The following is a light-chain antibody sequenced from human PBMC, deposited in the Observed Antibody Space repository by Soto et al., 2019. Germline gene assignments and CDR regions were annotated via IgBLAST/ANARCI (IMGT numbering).Light chain of an antibody. V-gene: IGLV2-11*01. Sequence: QSVLTQSRSVSGSPGQSVTISCTGTSSDVGGYNYVSWYQQLPGKAPKLMIYEVTKRSSGVPDRFSGSKSGNTASLTISGLQPEDEAHYYCSSYTGTYTFGVFGTGTKVTVL. CDR1: SSDVGGYNY. CDR2: EVT. CDR3: SSYTGTYTFGV. J-gene: IGLJ1*01.